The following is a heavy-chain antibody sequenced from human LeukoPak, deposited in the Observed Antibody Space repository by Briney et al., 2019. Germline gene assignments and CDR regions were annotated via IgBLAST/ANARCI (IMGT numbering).Heavy chain of an antibody. CDR3: ARGYCSGGSCYSSYYYSYMDV. V-gene: IGHV4-39*07. Sequence: SETLSLTCTVSGGSISSSSYYWGWIRQPPGKGLEWVGSINYSGSTYYNPSLKSRVTISVDRSKNQFSLKLSSVTAADTAVYYCARGYCSGGSCYSSYYYSYMDVWGKGTTVTVSS. CDR1: GGSISSSSYY. D-gene: IGHD2-15*01. CDR2: INYSGST. J-gene: IGHJ6*03.